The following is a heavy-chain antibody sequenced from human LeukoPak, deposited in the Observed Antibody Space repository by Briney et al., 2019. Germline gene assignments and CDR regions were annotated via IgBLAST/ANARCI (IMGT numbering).Heavy chain of an antibody. CDR1: GFTFRKYS. CDR2: IVGDGSDK. J-gene: IGHJ3*01. Sequence: GGSLRLSCGVSGFTFRKYSMGWFRQAPGKGLEWIASIVGDGSDKFYADSARGRFIVSRDNSKNTLFLQMSRVRAEDAAVYFCAKDFVSENGRFEPLDLWGQGTLVTVSS. CDR3: AKDFVSENGRFEPLDL. D-gene: IGHD1-26*01. V-gene: IGHV3-23*01.